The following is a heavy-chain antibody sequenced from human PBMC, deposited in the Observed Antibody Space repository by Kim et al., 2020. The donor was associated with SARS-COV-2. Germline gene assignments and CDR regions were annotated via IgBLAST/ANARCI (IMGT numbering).Heavy chain of an antibody. CDR3: VKEAAFTTIVVDYYFDD. D-gene: IGHD3-22*01. V-gene: IGHV3-30*18. J-gene: IGHJ4*02. CDR2: VSYEGRNT. Sequence: GGSLRLSCVASGFTFSNYGMHWVRQAPGKGLEWVAIVSYEGRNTKYAASVEGRFTISRDNSKNTLYLQMNSLRTEDTALYYCVKEAAFTTIVVDYYFDDWGQGTVVTVSS. CDR1: GFTFSNYG.